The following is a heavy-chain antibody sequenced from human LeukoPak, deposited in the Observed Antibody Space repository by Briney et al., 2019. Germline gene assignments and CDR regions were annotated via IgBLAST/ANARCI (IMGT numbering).Heavy chain of an antibody. CDR2: ISGTGGTT. Sequence: PGGSLRLSCAASGLMFSRHSMNWVRQAPGKGLEWVSAISGTGGTTNYADSVKGRFTVSRDNSKNTLYLQMNSLRAEDTAVFYCARAALRGTYCYDCWGRGILVTVSS. V-gene: IGHV3-23*01. CDR1: GLMFSRHS. D-gene: IGHD1-14*01. J-gene: IGHJ4*02. CDR3: ARAALRGTYCYDC.